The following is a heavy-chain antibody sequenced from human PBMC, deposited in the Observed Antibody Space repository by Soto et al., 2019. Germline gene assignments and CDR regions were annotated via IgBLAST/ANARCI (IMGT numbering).Heavy chain of an antibody. CDR3: ARHGFYGDYASNYFDP. J-gene: IGHJ5*02. CDR1: GYNFATYW. CDR2: IYPGDSDS. V-gene: IGHV5-51*01. Sequence: GESLKISCEGFGYNFATYWIAWVRQMPGKGLEYMGIIYPGDSDSRYSPSFQGQVTFSADKSISTAYMQWSSLKASDTAMYYCARHGFYGDYASNYFDPWGQGALVTVSS. D-gene: IGHD4-17*01.